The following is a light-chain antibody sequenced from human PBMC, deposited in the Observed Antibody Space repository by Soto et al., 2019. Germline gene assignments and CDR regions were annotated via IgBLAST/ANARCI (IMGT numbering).Light chain of an antibody. V-gene: IGLV2-14*01. CDR2: DVS. CDR3: SSYTSSDTLV. CDR1: SSDVGGYNF. Sequence: QSVLTQPASVSGSPGQSITFSCTGTSSDVGGYNFVSWYQQHPGKAPKLMIYDVSNRPSGVSNRFSGSKSGNTASLTISGLQAEDEADYFCSSYTSSDTLVFGGGTKLPS. J-gene: IGLJ2*01.